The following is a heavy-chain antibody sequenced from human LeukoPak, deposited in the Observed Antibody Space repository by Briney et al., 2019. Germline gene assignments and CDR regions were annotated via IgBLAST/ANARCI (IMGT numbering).Heavy chain of an antibody. D-gene: IGHD2-2*03. J-gene: IGHJ3*01. CDR1: GFSFDDCA. V-gene: IGHV3-43*02. Sequence: PGGSLRLSCAASGFSFDDCAMQWVRQARGKGLEWVSLISGDAGSTYYADSVRGRFSISRDNSKNSLFLQMNSLRTEDTAFYFCAKVIGYCSSTSCSLFDDAFDVWGQGTMVTVSS. CDR2: ISGDAGST. CDR3: AKVIGYCSSTSCSLFDDAFDV.